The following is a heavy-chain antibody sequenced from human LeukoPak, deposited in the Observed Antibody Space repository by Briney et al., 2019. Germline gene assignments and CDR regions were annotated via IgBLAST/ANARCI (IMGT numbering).Heavy chain of an antibody. CDR3: ARDRSYRMDV. Sequence: PGGSLRLSCAVSGFTFSSYWMHSVRQAPGQGLVWVSRLNSDGSSTSYADSVKGRFTISRDNAKNTLYLQMNSLRAEDTAVYYCARDRSYRMDVWGQGTTVTVSS. CDR1: GFTFSSYW. V-gene: IGHV3-74*01. CDR2: LNSDGSST. J-gene: IGHJ6*02.